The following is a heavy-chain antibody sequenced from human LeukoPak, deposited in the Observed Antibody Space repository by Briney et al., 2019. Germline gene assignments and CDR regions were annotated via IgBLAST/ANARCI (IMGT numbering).Heavy chain of an antibody. CDR1: GGTFSSYA. CDR2: IIPIFGTA. J-gene: IGHJ4*02. CDR3: VRVAGQGYFDY. V-gene: IGHV1-69*06. Sequence: ASVKVSCKASGGTFSSYAISWVRQAPGQGLEWMGRIIPIFGTANYAQKFQGRVTITADKSTSTAYMELSSLRSEDTAVYYSVRVAGQGYFDYWGQRTLVTVSS.